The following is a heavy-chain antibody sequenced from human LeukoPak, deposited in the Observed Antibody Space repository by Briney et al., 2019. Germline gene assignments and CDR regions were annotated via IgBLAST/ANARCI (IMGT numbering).Heavy chain of an antibody. CDR2: IGSSSSYI. CDR1: GFTFSSYG. J-gene: IGHJ4*02. Sequence: GGSLRLSCAASGFTFSSYGMNWVRQAPGKGLEWVSSIGSSSSYIYYADSVKGRFTISRDNAKNSLHLQMNSLRAEDTAVYYCAASTKHTAMVDYWGQGTLVTVSP. D-gene: IGHD5-18*01. CDR3: AASTKHTAMVDY. V-gene: IGHV3-21*01.